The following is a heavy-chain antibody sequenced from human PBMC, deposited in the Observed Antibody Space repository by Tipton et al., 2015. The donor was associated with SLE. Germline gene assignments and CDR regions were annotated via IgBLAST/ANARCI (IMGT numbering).Heavy chain of an antibody. CDR2: ISYDGSNK. J-gene: IGHJ4*02. D-gene: IGHD3-22*01. CDR1: GFTFSSYA. CDR3: ARGSDSSGYYYVFGPVFDY. Sequence: SLRLSCAASGFTFSSYAMHWVRQAPGKGLEWVAVISYDGSNKYYADSVKGRFTISRDNSKNTLYLQMNSLRAEDTAVYYCARGSDSSGYYYVFGPVFDYWGQGTLVTVSS. V-gene: IGHV3-30*04.